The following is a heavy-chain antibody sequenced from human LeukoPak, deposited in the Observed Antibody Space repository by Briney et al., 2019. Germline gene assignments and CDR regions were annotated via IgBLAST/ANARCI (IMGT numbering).Heavy chain of an antibody. J-gene: IGHJ4*02. D-gene: IGHD3-9*01. CDR2: FSGSGGGT. V-gene: IGHV3-23*01. CDR3: ARGDILTGYQTSFDY. CDR1: GFTFSSYA. Sequence: PSGGSLRLSCAASGFTFSSYAMSWVRQAPGKGLEWVSTFSGSGGGTYYADSVKGRFTISRDNSKNSLYLQMNSLRAEDTAVYYCARGDILTGYQTSFDYWGQGTLVTVSS.